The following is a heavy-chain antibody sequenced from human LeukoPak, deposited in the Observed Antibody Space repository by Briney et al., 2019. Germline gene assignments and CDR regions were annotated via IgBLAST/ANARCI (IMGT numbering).Heavy chain of an antibody. CDR3: ATDYYYDSSGSYYTVDY. CDR2: IYYSGST. Sequence: SETLSLTCTVSGGSISSSSYYWGWIRQPPGTGLEWIGSIYYSGSTYYNPSLKSRATISVDTSKNQFSLKLSSVTAADTAVYYCATDYYYDSSGSYYTVDYWGQGTLVTVSS. J-gene: IGHJ4*02. V-gene: IGHV4-39*07. D-gene: IGHD3-22*01. CDR1: GGSISSSSYY.